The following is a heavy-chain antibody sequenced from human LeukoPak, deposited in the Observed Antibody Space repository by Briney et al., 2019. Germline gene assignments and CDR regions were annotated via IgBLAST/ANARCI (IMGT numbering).Heavy chain of an antibody. CDR1: GGSISSYY. J-gene: IGHJ3*02. CDR2: IYYSGST. D-gene: IGHD6-19*01. Sequence: SETLSLTCTVSGGSISSYYWSWIRQPPGKGLEWIGYIYYSGSTNYNPSLKSRFTISVETSKNQFSLKLSSVTAADTAVYYCAALGLAAFDIWGQGTMVTVSS. V-gene: IGHV4-59*01. CDR3: AALGLAAFDI.